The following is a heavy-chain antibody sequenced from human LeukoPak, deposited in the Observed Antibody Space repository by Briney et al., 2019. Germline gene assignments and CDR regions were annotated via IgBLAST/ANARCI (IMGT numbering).Heavy chain of an antibody. CDR1: GFTFSYYG. Sequence: PGGSLRLSCAASGFTFSYYGLSWVRQAPGKGLEWVSGFGHNGDITYSDSVKGRFTISRDNSKNTLFLQMNSLRADDTAVYYCARGLHYYGSGSYYNVDYYGMDVWGQGTTVTVSS. D-gene: IGHD3-10*01. V-gene: IGHV3-23*01. CDR2: FGHNGDIT. CDR3: ARGLHYYGSGSYYNVDYYGMDV. J-gene: IGHJ6*02.